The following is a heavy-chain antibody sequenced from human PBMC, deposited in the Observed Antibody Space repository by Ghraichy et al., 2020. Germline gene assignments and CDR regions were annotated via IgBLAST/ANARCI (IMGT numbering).Heavy chain of an antibody. CDR2: ISGGGGTT. Sequence: GGSLRLSCAASGFTFSTYAMSWVRQAPTKGLEWVSAISGGGGTTYYADSVKGRFTISRDESKNTLYLQMNSLRAEDTAVYYCAKSAAARPRYYYYMDVWGKGTTVTVSS. CDR3: AKSAAARPRYYYYMDV. D-gene: IGHD6-6*01. J-gene: IGHJ6*03. V-gene: IGHV3-23*01. CDR1: GFTFSTYA.